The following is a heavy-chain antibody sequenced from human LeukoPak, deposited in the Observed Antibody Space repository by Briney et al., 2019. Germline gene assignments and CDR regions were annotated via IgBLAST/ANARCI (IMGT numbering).Heavy chain of an antibody. Sequence: ASVKVSCKASGYTFTGYYMHWVRQAPGQGLEWMGWINPNSGGTNYAQKLQGRVTMTTETSTNTAYMELRSLRSDDTAVYYCARDSGNVFEELVWFDPWGQGTLVTVSS. J-gene: IGHJ5*02. D-gene: IGHD3-10*02. CDR1: GYTFTGYY. V-gene: IGHV1-2*02. CDR3: ARDSGNVFEELVWFDP. CDR2: INPNSGGT.